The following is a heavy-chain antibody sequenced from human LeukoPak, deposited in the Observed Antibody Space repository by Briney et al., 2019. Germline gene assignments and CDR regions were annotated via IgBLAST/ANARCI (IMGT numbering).Heavy chain of an antibody. V-gene: IGHV1-8*03. CDR2: MNPNSGNT. J-gene: IGHJ6*03. D-gene: IGHD6-13*01. Sequence: ASVKVSCKASGYTFTSYDINWVRQATGQGLEWMGWMNPNSGNTGYAQKFQGRVTITGNTSISTAYMELSSLRSEDTAVYYCARVYRYSSSWYYYYYYYMDVWGKGTTVTVSS. CDR1: GYTFTSYD. CDR3: ARVYRYSSSWYYYYYYYMDV.